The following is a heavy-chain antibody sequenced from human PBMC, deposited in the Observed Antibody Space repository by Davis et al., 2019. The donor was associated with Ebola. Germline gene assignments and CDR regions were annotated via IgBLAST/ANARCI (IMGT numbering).Heavy chain of an antibody. Sequence: AASVKVSCKASGGTFSSYAISWVRQAPGQGLEWMGGIIPIFGTANYAQKFQGRVTITADKSTSTAYMELSSLRSEDTAVYYCARSPYSSGWTVDYWGQGTLVTVSS. J-gene: IGHJ4*02. CDR1: GGTFSSYA. CDR3: ARSPYSSGWTVDY. V-gene: IGHV1-69*06. D-gene: IGHD6-19*01. CDR2: IIPIFGTA.